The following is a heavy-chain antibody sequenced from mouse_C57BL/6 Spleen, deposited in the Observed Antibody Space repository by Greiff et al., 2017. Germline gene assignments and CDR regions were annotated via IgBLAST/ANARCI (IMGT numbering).Heavy chain of an antibody. V-gene: IGHV5-4*01. Sequence: EVKVEESGGGLVKPGGSLKLSCAASGFTFSSYAMSWVRQTPEKRLEWVATISDGGSYTYYPDNVKGRFTISRDNAKNNLYLQMSHLKSEDTAMYYCAREEGLLGAMDYWGQGTSVTVSS. J-gene: IGHJ4*01. CDR1: GFTFSSYA. D-gene: IGHD1-1*01. CDR3: AREEGLLGAMDY. CDR2: ISDGGSYT.